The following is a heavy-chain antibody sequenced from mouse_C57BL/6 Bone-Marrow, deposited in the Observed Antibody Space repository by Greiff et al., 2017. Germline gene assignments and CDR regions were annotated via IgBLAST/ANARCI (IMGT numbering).Heavy chain of an antibody. J-gene: IGHJ4*01. CDR1: GFTFSDCG. D-gene: IGHD3-2*01. V-gene: IGHV5-17*01. CDR2: ISSGSSTI. Sequence: EVMLVESGGGLVKPGGSLKLSCAASGFTFSDCGMHWVRQAPEKGLEWVAYISSGSSTIYYADTVKGRFTISRDNAKNTLFLQMTSLRSEDTAMYYYAKRHLMDYWGQGTSVTVSS. CDR3: AKRHLMDY.